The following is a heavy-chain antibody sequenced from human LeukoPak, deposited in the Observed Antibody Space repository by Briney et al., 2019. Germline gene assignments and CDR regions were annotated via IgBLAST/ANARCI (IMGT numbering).Heavy chain of an antibody. CDR1: GYTFTSYA. CDR3: ARFGDGGDYTYYFDY. D-gene: IGHD2-21*02. CDR2: INAGNGNT. V-gene: IGHV1-3*01. Sequence: ASVKVSCKASGYTFTSYAMHWVRQAPGQRLEWMGWINAGNGNTKYSQKFQGRVTITRDTSASTAYMELSSLRSEDTAVYYCARFGDGGDYTYYFDYWGQGTLVTVSS. J-gene: IGHJ4*02.